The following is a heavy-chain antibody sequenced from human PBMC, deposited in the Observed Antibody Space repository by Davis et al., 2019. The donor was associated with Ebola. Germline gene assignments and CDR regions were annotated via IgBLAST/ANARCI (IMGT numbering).Heavy chain of an antibody. D-gene: IGHD3-3*01. CDR2: ITNGGSTN. V-gene: IGHV3-23*03. CDR3: TTWAYYDFWSGYYTSYYGMDV. Sequence: GGSLRLSCAASGFTFSSYAMSWVRQAPGKGLEWLSYITNGGSTNSYAAPVKGRFTISRNDSKNTLYLQMNSLKTEDTAVYYCTTWAYYDFWSGYYTSYYGMDVWGQGTTVTVSS. CDR1: GFTFSSYA. J-gene: IGHJ6*02.